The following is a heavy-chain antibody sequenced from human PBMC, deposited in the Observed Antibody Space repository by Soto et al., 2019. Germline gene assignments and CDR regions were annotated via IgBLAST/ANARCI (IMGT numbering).Heavy chain of an antibody. Sequence: PSETLSLTCTVCGGSISRYYWSCIRQPPGKGLEWIGYIYYSGSTNYNPSLKSRVTISVDTSKNQFSLKLSSVTAADTAVYYCAREYSSSSNNWFDPWGQGTLVTVSS. D-gene: IGHD6-6*01. V-gene: IGHV4-59*01. CDR2: IYYSGST. CDR1: GGSISRYY. J-gene: IGHJ5*02. CDR3: AREYSSSSNNWFDP.